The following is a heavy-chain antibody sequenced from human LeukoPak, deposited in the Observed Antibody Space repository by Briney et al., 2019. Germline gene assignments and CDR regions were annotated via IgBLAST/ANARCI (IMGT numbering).Heavy chain of an antibody. V-gene: IGHV1-69*13. CDR3: ARDGGSGCFDY. CDR1: GGTFSSYA. Sequence: GASVKVSCKASGGTFSSYAISWVRQAPGQGLEWMGGIIPIFGTANYAQRFQGRVTITADESTSTAYMELSSLRSEDTAVYYCARDGGSGCFDYWGQGTLVTVSS. CDR2: IIPIFGTA. D-gene: IGHD3-10*01. J-gene: IGHJ4*02.